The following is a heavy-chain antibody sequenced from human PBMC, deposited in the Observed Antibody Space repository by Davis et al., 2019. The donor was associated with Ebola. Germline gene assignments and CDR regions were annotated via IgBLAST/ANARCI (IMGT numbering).Heavy chain of an antibody. Sequence: SETLSLTCTVSGGSISSSSYYWGWIRQPPGKGLEWIGSIYYSGSTYYNPSLKSRVTISVDTSKNQFSLKLSSVTAADTAVYYCARQDEQLVLPVYYYYGVDVWGQGTTVTVSS. CDR3: ARQDEQLVLPVYYYYGVDV. V-gene: IGHV4-39*01. CDR2: IYYSGST. J-gene: IGHJ6*02. CDR1: GGSISSSSYY. D-gene: IGHD6-6*01.